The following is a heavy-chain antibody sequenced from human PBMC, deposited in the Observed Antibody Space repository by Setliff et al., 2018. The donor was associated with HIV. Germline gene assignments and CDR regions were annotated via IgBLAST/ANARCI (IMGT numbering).Heavy chain of an antibody. Sequence: SETLSLTCSVSGGSISGHYWTWIRQPVGKGLEWIGSIYYTGDTNYKYSLKSRVTISRDNAKSTLYLQMNSLRDEDTAMYYCATDLSILPGAWGQGTLVTVSS. D-gene: IGHD2-2*01. J-gene: IGHJ1*01. V-gene: IGHV4-59*11. CDR3: ATDLSILPGA. CDR1: GGSISGHY. CDR2: IYYTGDT.